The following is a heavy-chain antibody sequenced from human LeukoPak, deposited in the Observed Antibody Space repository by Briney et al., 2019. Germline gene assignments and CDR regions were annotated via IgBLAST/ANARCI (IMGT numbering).Heavy chain of an antibody. Sequence: GGSLRLSCAASGFTFSNAWMTWVRQAPGKGLEWVGRIKSKTVGGTTDYAAPVKGRFTISRDDSKNTLYLQMNSLRTEDTAVYYCAQDRGGEQQLIQGFAYWGQGTLVTVSS. D-gene: IGHD6-13*01. J-gene: IGHJ4*02. CDR2: IKSKTVGGTT. CDR3: AQDRGGEQQLIQGFAY. V-gene: IGHV3-15*01. CDR1: GFTFSNAW.